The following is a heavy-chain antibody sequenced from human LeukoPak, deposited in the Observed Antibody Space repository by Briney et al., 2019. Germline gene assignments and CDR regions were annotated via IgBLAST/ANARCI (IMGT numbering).Heavy chain of an antibody. V-gene: IGHV4-61*02. CDR2: IYTSGST. Sequence: SQTLSLTCTVSGGSISSGSYYWSWIRQPAGKGLEWIGRIYTSGSTNYNPSLKSRVTISVDTSKNQFSLKLSSVTAADTAVYYCARDFFSYGSGNTFDYWGQGTLVTVSS. D-gene: IGHD3-10*01. CDR3: ARDFFSYGSGNTFDY. CDR1: GGSISSGSYY. J-gene: IGHJ4*02.